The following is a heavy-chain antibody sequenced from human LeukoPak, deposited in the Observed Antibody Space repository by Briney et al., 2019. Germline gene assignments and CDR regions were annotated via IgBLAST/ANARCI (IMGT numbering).Heavy chain of an antibody. CDR3: ARDPYYYYYGMDV. CDR1: GYTFTGYY. V-gene: IGHV1-2*06. Sequence: GASVKASCKASGYTFTGYYMHWVRQAPGQGLEWMGRINPNSGGTNYAQKFQGRVTMTRDTSISTAYMELSRLRSEDTAVYYCARDPYYYYYGMDVWGQGTTVTVSS. J-gene: IGHJ6*02. CDR2: INPNSGGT.